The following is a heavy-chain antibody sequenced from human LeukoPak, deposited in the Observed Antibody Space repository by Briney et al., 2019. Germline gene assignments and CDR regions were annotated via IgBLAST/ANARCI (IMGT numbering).Heavy chain of an antibody. J-gene: IGHJ6*02. V-gene: IGHV3-23*01. CDR1: GFTFSSYA. D-gene: IGHD3-3*01. CDR2: ISGIGGTT. Sequence: GGSLRLSCAASGFTFSSYAMSWVRQAPGKGVEGVSAISGIGGTTYYADSVKGRFTISRDNSKNTLYLQMNSLRAEDTAVYYCAKGGFITIFVGDVWGQGTTVTVSS. CDR3: AKGGFITIFVGDV.